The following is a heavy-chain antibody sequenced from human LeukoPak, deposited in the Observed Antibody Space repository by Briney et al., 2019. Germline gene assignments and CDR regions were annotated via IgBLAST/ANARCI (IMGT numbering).Heavy chain of an antibody. CDR3: ARGKTAIANENAFDI. CDR2: IYHSGST. V-gene: IGHV4-30-2*01. J-gene: IGHJ3*02. D-gene: IGHD5-18*01. Sequence: SQTLSLTCAVSGGSISSGGYSWSWIRQPPGKGLEWIGYIYHSGSTYYNPSLNSRVTISIDRSKNQFSLKLSSVTAADTAVYYCARGKTAIANENAFDIWGQGTMVTVSS. CDR1: GGSISSGGYS.